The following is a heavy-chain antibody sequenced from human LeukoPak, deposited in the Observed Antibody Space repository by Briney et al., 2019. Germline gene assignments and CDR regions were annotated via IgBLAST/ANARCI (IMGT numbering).Heavy chain of an antibody. CDR3: AKGGSGYFLDL. D-gene: IGHD3-22*01. V-gene: IGHV3-23*01. J-gene: IGHJ5*02. CDR2: ISNDGGGT. CDR1: GFIFNNYG. Sequence: GGSLRLSCAASGFIFNNYGLIWVRQAPGKGLEWVSAISNDGGGTTYADFVKGRFTISRDNSRNTLFLQMNSLRGDETALYYCAKGGSGYFLDLWGQGTLVTVSS.